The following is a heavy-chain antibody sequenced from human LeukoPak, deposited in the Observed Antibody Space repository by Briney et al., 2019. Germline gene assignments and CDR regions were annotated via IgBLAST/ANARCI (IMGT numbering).Heavy chain of an antibody. D-gene: IGHD3-10*01. Sequence: SETLSLTCTVSGGSISSSSYYWGWIRQPPGKGLEWIGSIYYSGSTYYNPSLKRRVTISVDTSKNQFTLKLRSVTAADTAVYYCARMVRGVYHFDYWVQGTLVTVSS. CDR2: IYYSGST. CDR1: GGSISSSSYY. V-gene: IGHV4-39*01. CDR3: ARMVRGVYHFDY. J-gene: IGHJ4*02.